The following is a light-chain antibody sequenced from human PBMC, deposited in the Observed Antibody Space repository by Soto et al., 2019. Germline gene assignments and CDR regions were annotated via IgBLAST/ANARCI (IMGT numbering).Light chain of an antibody. CDR3: SSYSDSDTKV. V-gene: IGLV2-14*03. J-gene: IGLJ1*01. CDR1: SSDVGAYIY. Sequence: QSALTQPASVSGSPGQSITISCGGTSSDVGAYIYVSWYQQYPGKAPKLIIYEVNNRPSGVSGRFSGSKSDTTAYLTISGLQAEDEADYYCSSYSDSDTKVFGTGTKPTVL. CDR2: EVN.